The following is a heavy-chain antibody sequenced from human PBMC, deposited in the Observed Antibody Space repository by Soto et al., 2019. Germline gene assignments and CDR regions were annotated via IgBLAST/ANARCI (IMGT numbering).Heavy chain of an antibody. D-gene: IGHD2-8*02. Sequence: PGESLKISCKGSGYSFTSYWIGWVRQMPGKGLEWMGIIYPGDSDTRYSPSFQGQVPISAEKSTSTPYLQWSSLKASDTAMYYCARHTEFYYYYMDVWGKGTTVTVSS. CDR1: GYSFTSYW. CDR2: IYPGDSDT. V-gene: IGHV5-51*01. CDR3: ARHTEFYYYYMDV. J-gene: IGHJ6*03.